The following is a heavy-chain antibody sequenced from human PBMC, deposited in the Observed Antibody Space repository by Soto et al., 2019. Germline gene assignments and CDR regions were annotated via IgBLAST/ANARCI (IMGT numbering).Heavy chain of an antibody. CDR3: AKDPYSPYGSSWYRPISAMRFNWFDP. Sequence: PGGCLRLSCAASGFTFSSYAMSWVRQAPGKGLEWVSAISGSGGSTYYADSVKGRFTISRDNSKNTLYLQMNSLRAEDTAVYYCAKDPYSPYGSSWYRPISAMRFNWFDPWGQGTLVTVSS. CDR2: ISGSGGST. CDR1: GFTFSSYA. D-gene: IGHD6-13*01. J-gene: IGHJ5*02. V-gene: IGHV3-23*01.